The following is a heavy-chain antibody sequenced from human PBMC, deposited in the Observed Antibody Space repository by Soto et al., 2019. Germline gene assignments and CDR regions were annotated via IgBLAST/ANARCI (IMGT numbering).Heavy chain of an antibody. CDR1: GFTFSSYG. D-gene: IGHD1-26*01. CDR2: IWYDGSNK. Sequence: VQLVESGGGVVQPGRSLRLSCAASGFTFSSYGMHWVRQAPGKGLEWVAVIWYDGSNKYYADSVKGRFTISRDNSKNTLYLQMNSLRAEDTAVYYCARDRVGATDYYFDYWGQGTLVTVSS. J-gene: IGHJ4*02. V-gene: IGHV3-33*01. CDR3: ARDRVGATDYYFDY.